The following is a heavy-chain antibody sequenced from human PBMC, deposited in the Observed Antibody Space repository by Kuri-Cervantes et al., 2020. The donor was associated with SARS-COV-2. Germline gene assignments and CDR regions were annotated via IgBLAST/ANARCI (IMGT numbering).Heavy chain of an antibody. Sequence: LSLTCAASGFTFSSYAMHWVRQAPGKGLEWVAVISYDGSNKYYADSVKGRFTISRDNSKNTLYLQMNSQRAEDTAVYYCARPYSGSYQSWFDPWGQGTLVTVSS. D-gene: IGHD1-26*01. CDR1: GFTFSSYA. J-gene: IGHJ5*01. V-gene: IGHV3-30*04. CDR2: ISYDGSNK. CDR3: ARPYSGSYQSWFDP.